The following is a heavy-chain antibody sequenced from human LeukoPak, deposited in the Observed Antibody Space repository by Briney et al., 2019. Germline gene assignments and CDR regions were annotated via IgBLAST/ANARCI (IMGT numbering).Heavy chain of an antibody. CDR3: ARVISSSLYYYYGMDV. CDR2: ISSSGSTI. Sequence: GGSLRLSCAASGFIFSSYEMNWVRQAPGKGLEWVSYISSSGSTIYYADSVKGRFTISRDNAKNSLYLQMNSLRAEDTAVYYCARVISSSLYYYYGMDVWGKGTTVTVSS. CDR1: GFIFSSYE. D-gene: IGHD6-13*01. J-gene: IGHJ6*04. V-gene: IGHV3-48*03.